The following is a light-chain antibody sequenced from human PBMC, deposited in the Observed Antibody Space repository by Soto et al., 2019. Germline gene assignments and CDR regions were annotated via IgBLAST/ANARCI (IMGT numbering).Light chain of an antibody. Sequence: EIVMTQSPATLSVSPGERATLSCRASQNVSSNLAWYQQIPGQAPRLLISGASTRATGIPGRFSGSGSGKEFTLSIISLQSEDFAAYYLQQYARWPYTFGQGTMLDI. CDR1: QNVSSN. CDR3: QQYARWPYT. CDR2: GAS. V-gene: IGKV3-15*01. J-gene: IGKJ2*01.